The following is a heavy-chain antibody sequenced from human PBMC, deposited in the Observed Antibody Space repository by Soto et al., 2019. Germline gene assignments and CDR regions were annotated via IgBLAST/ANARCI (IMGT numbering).Heavy chain of an antibody. J-gene: IGHJ4*02. Sequence: HVQLVQSGAEVKPPGASVKVSCKASGYTFTDFYIHWVRQAPGQGLEWMAVIYPSDGSTTYAQSFQGRVIVTSDTSTNTIYMDLSRLTSEDTDVYYCARADREYWGQGTLVTVSS. CDR1: GYTFTDFY. CDR3: ARADREY. CDR2: IYPSDGST. V-gene: IGHV1-46*01.